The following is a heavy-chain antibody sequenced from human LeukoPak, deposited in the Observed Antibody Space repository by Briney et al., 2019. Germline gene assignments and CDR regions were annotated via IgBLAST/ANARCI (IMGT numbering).Heavy chain of an antibody. Sequence: SETLSLTCTVSGGSISSYYWSWIRQPAGKGLEWIGRIYTSGSTNYNPSLKSRVTMSVDTSKNQFSLKLSSVTAADTAVYYCARDRSGSYSDPYYYGMDVWGQGTTVTVSS. CDR2: IYTSGST. V-gene: IGHV4-4*07. D-gene: IGHD1-26*01. CDR3: ARDRSGSYSDPYYYGMDV. J-gene: IGHJ6*02. CDR1: GGSISSYY.